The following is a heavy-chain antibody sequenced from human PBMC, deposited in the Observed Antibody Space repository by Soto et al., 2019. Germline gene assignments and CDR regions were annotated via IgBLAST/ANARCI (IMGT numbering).Heavy chain of an antibody. CDR3: ARGPKTTAAYYYYGMDV. J-gene: IGHJ6*02. D-gene: IGHD1-7*01. V-gene: IGHV4-30-4*01. CDR1: GGSISSGDYY. Sequence: SETLSLTCTVSGGSISSGDYYWSWIRQPPGKGLEWIGYIYYSGSTYYNPSLKSRVIISVDTSKNQFSLKLSSVTAADTAVYYCARGPKTTAAYYYYGMDVWGQGTTVTVSS. CDR2: IYYSGST.